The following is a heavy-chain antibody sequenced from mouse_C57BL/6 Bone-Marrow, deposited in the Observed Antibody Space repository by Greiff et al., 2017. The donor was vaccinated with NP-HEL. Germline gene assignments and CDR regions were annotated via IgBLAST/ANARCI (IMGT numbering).Heavy chain of an antibody. CDR2: IYPRSGNT. CDR1: GYTFTSYW. J-gene: IGHJ1*03. CDR3: ARSSHYYGSSLWYFDV. V-gene: IGHV1-81*01. Sequence: QLQLQQPGAELVKPGASVKMSCKASGYTFTSYWITWVKQRTGQGLEWIGEIYPRSGNTYYNEKFKGKATLTADKSSSTAYMELRSLTSEDSAVYFCARSSHYYGSSLWYFDVWGTGTTVTVSS. D-gene: IGHD1-1*01.